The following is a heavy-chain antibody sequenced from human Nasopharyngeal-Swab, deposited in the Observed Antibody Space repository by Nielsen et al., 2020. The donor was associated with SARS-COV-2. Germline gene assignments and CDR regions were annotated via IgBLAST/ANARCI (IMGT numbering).Heavy chain of an antibody. V-gene: IGHV5-51*01. D-gene: IGHD1-26*01. CDR1: GYSFTTYW. J-gene: IGHJ6*02. Sequence: GESLKISCKGSGYSFTTYWIGWVRQMPGKGLEWMGIIYPGDSNTRYGPSFQGQVTISVDKYSSTAYLQWSSLKASDTAMYYCARPMRPMGHYYFGMDVWGQGTTVTVSS. CDR2: IYPGDSNT. CDR3: ARPMRPMGHYYFGMDV.